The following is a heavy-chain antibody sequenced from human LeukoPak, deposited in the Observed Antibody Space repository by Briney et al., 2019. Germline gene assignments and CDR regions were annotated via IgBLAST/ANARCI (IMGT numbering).Heavy chain of an antibody. V-gene: IGHV3-74*01. J-gene: IGHJ4*02. CDR1: GFTFSRYW. Sequence: GGSLRLSCEASGFTFSRYWMYWVRQAPGKGLVWVARISSDGTIINYADSVRGRFTISRDNAKNTLYLQMNNLRVEDTAVYYCVKDWSWSFDYWGQGALVTVSS. CDR3: VKDWSWSFDY. CDR2: ISSDGTII. D-gene: IGHD6-13*01.